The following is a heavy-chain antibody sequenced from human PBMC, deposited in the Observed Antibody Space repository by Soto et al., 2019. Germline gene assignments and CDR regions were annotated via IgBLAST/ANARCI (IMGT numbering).Heavy chain of an antibody. J-gene: IGHJ5*02. V-gene: IGHV4-30-4*01. CDR1: GGSISSGDSY. CDR3: ARDPRFDPWVQPMGFDP. CDR2: IYYSGST. D-gene: IGHD3-10*01. Sequence: TLSLTCTVSGGSISSGDSYWSWIRQPPGKGLEWIGYIYYSGSTYYNPSLKSRVTISVDTSKNQFSLKLSSVTAADTAVYYCARDPRFDPWVQPMGFDPSGQGTLVTVSS.